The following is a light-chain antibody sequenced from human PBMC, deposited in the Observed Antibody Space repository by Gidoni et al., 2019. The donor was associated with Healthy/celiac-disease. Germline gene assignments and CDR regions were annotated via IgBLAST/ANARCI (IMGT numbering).Light chain of an antibody. J-gene: IGKJ3*01. CDR3: QQRSNWPPRFT. CDR2: DVS. Sequence: EIVLTQSPATLSLSPGERATLSCRASQSVSSYLAWYQQKPGQAPRLLIYDVSKRATGIPARFSGSGSGTDFTLTISSLEPEDFAVYYCQQRSNWPPRFTFGPGTKVDIK. V-gene: IGKV3-11*01. CDR1: QSVSSY.